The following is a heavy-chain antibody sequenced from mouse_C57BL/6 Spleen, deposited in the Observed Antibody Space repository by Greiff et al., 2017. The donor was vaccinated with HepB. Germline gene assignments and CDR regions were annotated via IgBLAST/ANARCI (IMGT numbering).Heavy chain of an antibody. CDR1: GYSFTDYN. CDR3: AREYDYDEAWFAY. V-gene: IGHV1-39*01. J-gene: IGHJ3*01. CDR2: INPNYGTT. D-gene: IGHD2-4*01. Sequence: VQLKESGPELVKPGASVKISCKASGYSFTDYNMNWVKQSNGKSLEWIGVINPNYGTTSYNQKFKGKATLTVDQSSSTAYMQLNSLTSEDSAVYYCAREYDYDEAWFAYWGQGTLVTVSA.